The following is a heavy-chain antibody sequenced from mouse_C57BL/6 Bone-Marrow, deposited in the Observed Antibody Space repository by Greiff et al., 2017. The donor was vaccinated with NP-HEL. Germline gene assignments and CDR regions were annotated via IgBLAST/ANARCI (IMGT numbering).Heavy chain of an antibody. J-gene: IGHJ2*01. CDR2: IDPETGGT. CDR1: GYTFTDYE. V-gene: IGHV1-15*01. CDR3: TIGLGVC. D-gene: IGHD3-1*01. Sequence: QVQLQQPGAELVRPGASVTLSCKASGYTFTDYEMHWVKQTPVHGLEWIGAIDPETGGTAYNQKFTGKATLTADQSSRTAYMALRGLSSEDSAVYYYTIGLGVCWGQGTTLTVSS.